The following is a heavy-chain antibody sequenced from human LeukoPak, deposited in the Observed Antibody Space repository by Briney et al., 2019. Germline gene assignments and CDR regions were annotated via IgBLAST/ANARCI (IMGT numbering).Heavy chain of an antibody. D-gene: IGHD4-23*01. CDR2: IHPSGGST. CDR1: GYTSTSFY. CDR3: ARDNSVEDTAWWFDP. V-gene: IGHV1-46*01. J-gene: IGHJ5*02. Sequence: ASVKVSCKVYGYTSTSFYMHWVRHPDGQGLEWMGIIHPSGGSTSYAQKFQGGVTMTGDMSTSTDYMELSSLRSEDTAVYYCARDNSVEDTAWWFDPWGQGTLVTVSS.